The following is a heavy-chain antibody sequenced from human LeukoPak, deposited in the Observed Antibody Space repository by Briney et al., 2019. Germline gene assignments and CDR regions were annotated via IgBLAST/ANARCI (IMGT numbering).Heavy chain of an antibody. CDR1: GFIFSSYW. Sequence: PGGSLRLSCAASGFIFSSYWMTWVRQAPGMGLEWVANIRQDGSEKYYVDSVQGRFTISRDNAKNSLYLQMNSLRAEDTAVYYCARDTGCSGGSCYSFYDYWGQGTLVTVSS. CDR2: IRQDGSEK. V-gene: IGHV3-7*01. J-gene: IGHJ4*02. CDR3: ARDTGCSGGSCYSFYDY. D-gene: IGHD2-15*01.